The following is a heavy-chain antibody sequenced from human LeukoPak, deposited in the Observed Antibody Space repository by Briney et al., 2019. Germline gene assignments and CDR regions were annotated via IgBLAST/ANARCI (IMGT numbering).Heavy chain of an antibody. D-gene: IGHD6-19*01. J-gene: IGHJ4*02. V-gene: IGHV3-43D*03. CDR1: GFTFDDYA. CDR2: ISWDGGST. CDR3: AKDLQNIAVAGTGFDY. Sequence: GGSLRLSCAASGFTFDDYAMHWVRQAPGKGLEWVSLISWDGGSTYYADSVKGRFTISRDNSKNSLYLQMNSLRAEDTALYYCAKDLQNIAVAGTGFDYWGQGTLVTVSS.